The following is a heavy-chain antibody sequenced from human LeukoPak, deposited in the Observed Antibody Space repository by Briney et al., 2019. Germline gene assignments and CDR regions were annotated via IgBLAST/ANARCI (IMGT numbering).Heavy chain of an antibody. CDR3: AKFVMAGSSYHHFDY. Sequence: WGSLRLSCAASGFTFSSYGMHWVRQAPGKGLERVAFIRYDGSNKCYADSVKGRLTISRDNSRNTLYLQMDSLRGEDTAVYYCAKFVMAGSSYHHFDYWGQGTLVTVSA. CDR2: IRYDGSNK. J-gene: IGHJ4*02. D-gene: IGHD3-10*01. V-gene: IGHV3-30*02. CDR1: GFTFSSYG.